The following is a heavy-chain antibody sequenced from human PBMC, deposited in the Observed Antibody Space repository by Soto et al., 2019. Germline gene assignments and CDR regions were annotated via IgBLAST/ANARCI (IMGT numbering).Heavy chain of an antibody. Sequence: EVQLVESGGGLVQPGGSRRLSCAASGFTFSDYWKHWVRQAPGKGLEWVSRIQRDGSTTNYADSWNVRFTISRDNAKNALYLEMNSLRVADKAEYYCAIGAINYYYEDVWGKGTTVTVSS. CDR1: GFTFSDYW. CDR2: IQRDGSTT. J-gene: IGHJ6*03. CDR3: AIGAINYYYEDV. V-gene: IGHV3-74*01.